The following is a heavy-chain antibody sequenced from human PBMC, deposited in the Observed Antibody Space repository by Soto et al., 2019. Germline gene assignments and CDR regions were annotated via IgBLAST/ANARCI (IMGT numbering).Heavy chain of an antibody. CDR2: INVTGSGT. Sequence: EVQLLESGGGLVQPGGSLGLSCAASGFTFSSYDMSWVRQAPGKGLEYVSSINVTGSGTYYADSVKGRFTISRDNSKNTLYLQMNSLRVEDMAVYYCARTTTTKSRDYWGQGKLVTVSS. V-gene: IGHV3-23*01. J-gene: IGHJ4*02. CDR1: GFTFSSYD. CDR3: ARTTTTKSRDY. D-gene: IGHD4-17*01.